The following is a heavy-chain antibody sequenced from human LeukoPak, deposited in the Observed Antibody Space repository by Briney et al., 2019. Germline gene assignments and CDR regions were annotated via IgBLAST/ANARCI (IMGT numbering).Heavy chain of an antibody. D-gene: IGHD3-22*01. Sequence: GGSLRLSCTASGFTFSSLAMTWVRQAPGKGLEWVSHISHTGDIKYADSVKGRFTISRDNSKNSQYLQMTSLRAEDTAVYYCARSSGSYRPFDSWGQGILVTVSS. CDR2: ISHTGDIK. J-gene: IGHJ5*01. CDR3: ARSSGSYRPFDS. V-gene: IGHV3-48*03. CDR1: GFTFSSLA.